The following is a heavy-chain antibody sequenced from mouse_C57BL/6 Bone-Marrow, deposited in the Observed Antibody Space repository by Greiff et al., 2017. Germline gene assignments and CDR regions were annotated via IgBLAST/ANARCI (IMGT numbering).Heavy chain of an antibody. CDR1: GFSFTSYG. Sequence: QVQLKESGPGLVAPSQSLSITCTVSGFSFTSYGVDWVRQPPGKGLEWLGVIWGGGSTNYNSALMSRLSISKDNSKSQVFLKRNSLQTDDTAMYYCAKHGDYYGSSFHWYFDVWGTGTTVTVSS. CDR3: AKHGDYYGSSFHWYFDV. V-gene: IGHV2-9*01. CDR2: IWGGGST. J-gene: IGHJ1*03. D-gene: IGHD1-1*01.